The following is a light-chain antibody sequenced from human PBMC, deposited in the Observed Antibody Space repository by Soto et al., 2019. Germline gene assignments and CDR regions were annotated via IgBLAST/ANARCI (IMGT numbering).Light chain of an antibody. CDR1: QGISNY. CDR2: AAS. Sequence: DIQMTQSPSSLSASVGDRVTITCRASQGISNYLAWYQQKPGKVPKLLIYAASTLQSGVPSRFSGSGSGTDFTLPISSLQPEDVETYYCQKYSSAPPWTFGQGTKVEIK. J-gene: IGKJ1*01. CDR3: QKYSSAPPWT. V-gene: IGKV1-27*01.